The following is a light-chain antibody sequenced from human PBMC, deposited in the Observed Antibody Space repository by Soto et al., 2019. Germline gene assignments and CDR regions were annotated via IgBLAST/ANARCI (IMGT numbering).Light chain of an antibody. CDR3: SLYTSENAYV. CDR1: STDFVSYNR. Sequence: QSVLTQPPSVSGSPGQSVTISCTGTSTDFVSYNRVSWYQQPLGTAPKLMIYEVSKRPSGVPDRFSGSKSGNTASLTISGLQAADEADYYCSLYTSENAYVFGAGTKVNV. V-gene: IGLV2-18*01. CDR2: EVS. J-gene: IGLJ1*01.